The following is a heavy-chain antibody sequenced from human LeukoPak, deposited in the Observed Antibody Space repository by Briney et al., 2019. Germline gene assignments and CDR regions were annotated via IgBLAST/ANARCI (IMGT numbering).Heavy chain of an antibody. CDR2: ISGSGGST. D-gene: IGHD3-22*01. CDR3: AKMPAYYYDSSGYAFHFDY. Sequence: GGSLRLSCAASAFTFATYAMSWVRQAPGXGLEWVSSISGSGGSTHYADSVRGRFTISTDNSKSTLYLQMNSLRAEDTAIYYCAKMPAYYYDSSGYAFHFDYWGQGTLVTVSS. CDR1: AFTFATYA. J-gene: IGHJ4*02. V-gene: IGHV3-23*01.